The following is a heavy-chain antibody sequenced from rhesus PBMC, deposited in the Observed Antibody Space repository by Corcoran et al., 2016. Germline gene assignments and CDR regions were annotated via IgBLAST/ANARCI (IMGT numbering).Heavy chain of an antibody. V-gene: IGHV4-169*01. Sequence: QLQLQESGPGLVKPSETLSVTCAVSGGSISSSYWSWIRQAPGKGLEWIGYFYGSGSSTNYNPSLRSRVTLAVDTSKNQLSLKLSSVTTADTAVYYCAKTGSGDSGSWNLFDYWGQGVLVTVSS. CDR2: FYGSGSST. J-gene: IGHJ4*01. D-gene: IGHD6-25*01. CDR3: AKTGSGDSGSWNLFDY. CDR1: GGSISSSY.